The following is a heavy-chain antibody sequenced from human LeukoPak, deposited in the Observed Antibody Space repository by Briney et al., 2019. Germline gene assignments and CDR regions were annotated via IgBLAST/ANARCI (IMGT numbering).Heavy chain of an antibody. CDR2: LYSDGNS. D-gene: IGHD1-14*01. J-gene: IGHJ4*02. CDR3: ARGVEPLAANTLAY. Sequence: GGSLRLSCAASGFTISTNDMSWVRQAPGKGREWVSVLYSDGNSKYADSVQGRFTISRDNSKNTLYLEMNSLSPDDTAVYYCARGVEPLAANTLAYWGQGTLVTVSS. V-gene: IGHV3-53*01. CDR1: GFTISTND.